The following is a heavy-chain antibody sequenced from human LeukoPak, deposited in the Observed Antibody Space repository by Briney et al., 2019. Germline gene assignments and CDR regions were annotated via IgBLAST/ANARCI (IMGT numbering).Heavy chain of an antibody. CDR1: GFTFSSYA. CDR3: AKGSYSSGVPLWYYYGMDV. V-gene: IGHV3-30*18. Sequence: GGSLRLSCAASGFTFSSYAMSWVRQAPGKGLEWVAVISYDGSNKYYADSVKGRFTISRDNSKNTLYLQMNSLRAEDTAVYYCAKGSYSSGVPLWYYYGMDVWGQGTTVTVSS. CDR2: ISYDGSNK. J-gene: IGHJ6*02. D-gene: IGHD6-19*01.